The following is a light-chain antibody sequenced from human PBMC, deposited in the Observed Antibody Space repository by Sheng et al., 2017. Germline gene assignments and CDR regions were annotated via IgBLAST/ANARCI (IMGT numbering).Light chain of an antibody. CDR3: NSYTSSSTWV. V-gene: IGLV2-14*03. CDR2: DVS. Sequence: QSALTQPASVSGSPGQSITISCTGTSSDVGGHNYVSWYQQHPGKAPKLMIYDVSNRPSGVSNRFSGSKSGNTASLTISGLQAEDEADFYCNSYTSSSTWVFGGGTKLTVL. CDR1: SSDVGGHNY. J-gene: IGLJ3*02.